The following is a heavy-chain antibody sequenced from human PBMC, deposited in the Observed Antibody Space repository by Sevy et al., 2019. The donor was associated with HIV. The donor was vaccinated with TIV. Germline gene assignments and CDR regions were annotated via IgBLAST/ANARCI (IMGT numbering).Heavy chain of an antibody. D-gene: IGHD2-15*01. J-gene: IGHJ6*02. CDR2: IYYSGST. CDR3: ARALDCSGGSCLPYYYGMDV. CDR1: GGSISSYY. Sequence: SETLSLTCTVSGGSISSYYWCWIRQPPGTGLEWIGYIYYSGSTNYNPSLKSRVTISVDTSKNQFSLKLSSVTAADTAVYYCARALDCSGGSCLPYYYGMDVWGQGTTVTVSS. V-gene: IGHV4-59*13.